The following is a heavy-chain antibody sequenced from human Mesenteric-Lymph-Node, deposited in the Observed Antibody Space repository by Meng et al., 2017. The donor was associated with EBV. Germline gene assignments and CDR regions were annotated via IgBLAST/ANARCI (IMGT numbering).Heavy chain of an antibody. V-gene: IGHV4-34*02. D-gene: IGHD3-10*01. CDR2: VHRSGST. Sequence: VQLAPWGAGLLNPSDTRAPTCAVYGEAFSDYYWTWIRQTPGKRLEWIGEVHRSGSTNYNPSLKSRVIISIDTSKNQFSLKLTSVTAADTAVYYCARALYSNSYYGSLSYWGLGTLVTVSS. CDR1: GEAFSDYY. J-gene: IGHJ4*02. CDR3: ARALYSNSYYGSLSY.